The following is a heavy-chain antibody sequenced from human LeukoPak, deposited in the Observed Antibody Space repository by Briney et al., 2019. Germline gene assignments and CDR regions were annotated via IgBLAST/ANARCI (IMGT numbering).Heavy chain of an antibody. J-gene: IGHJ4*02. CDR2: VYNTGGT. Sequence: SQTLSLTCTVSGGSINSDIYCWTWIRQPAGKGLEWFGRVYNTGGTNYNPSLESRVTILVDTSKNQISLILSPVTAPDTAVYYCARGRDSNFLDSWGQGTLVTVSS. D-gene: IGHD5-18*01. CDR3: ARGRDSNFLDS. V-gene: IGHV4-61*02. CDR1: GGSINSDIYC.